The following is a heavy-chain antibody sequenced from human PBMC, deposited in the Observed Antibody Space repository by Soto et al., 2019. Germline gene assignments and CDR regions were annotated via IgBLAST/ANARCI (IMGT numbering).Heavy chain of an antibody. V-gene: IGHV1-2*02. J-gene: IGHJ4*02. CDR1: GYMFTGYY. CDR2: INPDSGGT. D-gene: IGHD5-12*01. Sequence: GASVKVSCKASGYMFTGYYMHWVRQAPGQGLEWMGWINPDSGGTNYQQKFQGRVTMTRDTSNSTAYLELSSLRSDDTAVYYCTCKLATYNIDYWGQGTMVTVSS. CDR3: TCKLATYNIDY.